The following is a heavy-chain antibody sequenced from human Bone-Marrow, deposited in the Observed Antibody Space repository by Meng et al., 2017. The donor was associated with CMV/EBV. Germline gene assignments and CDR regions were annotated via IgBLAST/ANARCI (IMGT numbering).Heavy chain of an antibody. CDR1: GFTFSSYS. CDR3: ARGALKLALYNWFDP. J-gene: IGHJ5*02. CDR2: ISSSSSYI. V-gene: IGHV3-21*01. D-gene: IGHD3-9*01. Sequence: GESLKISCAASGFTFSSYSMNWVRQAPGKGLEWVSSISSSSSYIYYADSVKGRFTISRDNAKNSLYLQMNSLRAEDTAVYYCARGALKLALYNWFDPWGQGTLVTVSS.